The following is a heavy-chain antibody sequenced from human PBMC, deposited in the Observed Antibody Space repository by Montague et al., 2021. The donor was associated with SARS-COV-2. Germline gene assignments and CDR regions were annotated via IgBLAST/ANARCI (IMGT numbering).Heavy chain of an antibody. Sequence: SETLSLTCTVSGGSISSYYWSWIRQPPGKGLEWIGHIDTSGTTNYNPSLKSRVTISVDTSKNQFSLKLSSVTAADTAVYYCAREAWFGDKTTASEYYGMDVWGQGTTVTVSS. CDR2: IDTSGTT. CDR1: GGSISSYY. J-gene: IGHJ6*02. D-gene: IGHD3-10*01. CDR3: AREAWFGDKTTASEYYGMDV. V-gene: IGHV4-4*07.